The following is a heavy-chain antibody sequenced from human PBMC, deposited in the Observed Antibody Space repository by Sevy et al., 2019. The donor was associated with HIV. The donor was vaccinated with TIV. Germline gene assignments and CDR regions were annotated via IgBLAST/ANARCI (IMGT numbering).Heavy chain of an antibody. CDR2: ISWNSGSI. CDR1: GFTFDDYA. CDR3: AKGSLSIVGTTNY. Sequence: GGSLRLSCAASGFTFDDYAMHWVRQAPGKGLEWASGISWNSGSIGYADSVKSRFTISRDNAKNSLYLQMNSLRAEDTALYYCAKGSLSIVGTTNYWGQGTLVTVSS. D-gene: IGHD1-26*01. V-gene: IGHV3-9*01. J-gene: IGHJ4*02.